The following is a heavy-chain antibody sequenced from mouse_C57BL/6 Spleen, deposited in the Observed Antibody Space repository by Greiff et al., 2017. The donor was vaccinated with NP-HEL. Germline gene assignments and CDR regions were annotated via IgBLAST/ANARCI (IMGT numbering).Heavy chain of an antibody. V-gene: IGHV8-8*01. D-gene: IGHD1-1*01. CDR3: ARKGYGSSYDYFDY. J-gene: IGHJ2*01. CDR2: IWWDDDK. CDR1: GFSLSTFGMG. Sequence: QVTLKECGPGILQPSQTLSLTCSFSGFSLSTFGMGVGWIRQPSGKGLEWLAHIWWDDDKYYNPALKSRLTISKDTSKNQVFLKIANVDTADTATYYCARKGYGSSYDYFDYWGQGTTLTVSS.